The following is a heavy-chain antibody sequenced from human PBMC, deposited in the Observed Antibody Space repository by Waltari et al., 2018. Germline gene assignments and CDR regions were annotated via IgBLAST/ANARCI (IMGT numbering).Heavy chain of an antibody. J-gene: IGHJ6*02. V-gene: IGHV4-30-4*08. CDR3: ARAGCSGGSCYGAYYYGMDV. Sequence: QVQLQESGPGLVKPSQTLSLTCTVSGGSISSGDYYWSWLRQPPGKGREWIGYIYYSWSTYYNPSLKSRVTISVDTSKNQFSLKLSSVTAADTAVYYCARAGCSGGSCYGAYYYGMDVWGQGTTVTVSS. D-gene: IGHD2-15*01. CDR1: GGSISSGDYY. CDR2: IYYSWST.